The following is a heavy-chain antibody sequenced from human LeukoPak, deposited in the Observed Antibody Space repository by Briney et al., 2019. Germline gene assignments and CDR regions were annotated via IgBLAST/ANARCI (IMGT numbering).Heavy chain of an antibody. Sequence: SVKVSCKASGGTFSSYAISWVRQAPGQGLEWMGGIIPIFGTANYAQKFQGRVTITADESTSTAYRELSSLRSEDTAVYYCATNTRLEDIVVVPAAINYLVPFDYWGQGTLVTVSS. J-gene: IGHJ4*02. CDR3: ATNTRLEDIVVVPAAINYLVPFDY. V-gene: IGHV1-69*13. D-gene: IGHD2-2*01. CDR2: IIPIFGTA. CDR1: GGTFSSYA.